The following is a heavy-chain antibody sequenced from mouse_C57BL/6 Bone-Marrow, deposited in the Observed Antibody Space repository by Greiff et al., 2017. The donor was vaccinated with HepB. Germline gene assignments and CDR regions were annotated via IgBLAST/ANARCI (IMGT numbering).Heavy chain of an antibody. Sequence: EVQLQESGTVLARPGASVKMSCKTSGYTFTSYWMHWVKQRPGQGLEWIGAIYPGNSDTSYNQKFKGKAKLDAFTSASTAYMGLSSLTNEDSSVYYCTGEDYHVVPHYFAMGCWGEVTTVSASS. CDR2: IYPGNSDT. D-gene: IGHD1-1*01. J-gene: IGHJ4*01. V-gene: IGHV1-5*01. CDR1: GYTFTSYW. CDR3: TGEDYHVVPHYFAMGC.